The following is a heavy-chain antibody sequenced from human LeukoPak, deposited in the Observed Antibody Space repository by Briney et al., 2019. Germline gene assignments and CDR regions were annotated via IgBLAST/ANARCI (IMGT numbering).Heavy chain of an antibody. CDR1: GYTFTGYY. J-gene: IGHJ5*02. CDR3: ARDNSVGDVAWWFDP. V-gene: IGHV1-2*02. D-gene: IGHD1-26*01. CDR2: INPNSGNT. Sequence: ASVKVSCKASGYTFTGYYMHWVRQAPGQGLEWMGWINPNSGNTGYAQKFQGRVTMTRDMSTTTDYMELSSLRSEDTAVYYCARDNSVGDVAWWFDPWGQGTLVTVSS.